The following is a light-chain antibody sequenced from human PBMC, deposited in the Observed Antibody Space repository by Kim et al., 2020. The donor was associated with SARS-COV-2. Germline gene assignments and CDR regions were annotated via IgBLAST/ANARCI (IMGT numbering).Light chain of an antibody. Sequence: TATPFCEAGQVVPKIFLAWYKKKPGLAPRLLMNDGSRLAIAIPERFSGSRSGTDFTLPISNLEPEDSGVYYCQQYGNSPRIIFGKGTR. J-gene: IGKJ5*01. CDR1: QVVPKIF. V-gene: IGKV3D-20*01. CDR2: DGS. CDR3: QQYGNSPRII.